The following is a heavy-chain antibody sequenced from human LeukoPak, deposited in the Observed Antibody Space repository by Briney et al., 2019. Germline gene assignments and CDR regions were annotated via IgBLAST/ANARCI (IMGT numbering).Heavy chain of an antibody. V-gene: IGHV3-23*01. D-gene: IGHD6-19*01. CDR1: GFTFSIYT. CDR2: IIGSGGRT. CDR3: AKASSDSSGWSYY. J-gene: IGHJ4*02. Sequence: GGSLRLSCATSGFTFSIYTMTGVRQAPGKGLEGVSAIIGSGGRTYNADSVNGRFTISRDNSKNTLYLQMNSLRAEDTAVYYCAKASSDSSGWSYYWGQGTLVTVSS.